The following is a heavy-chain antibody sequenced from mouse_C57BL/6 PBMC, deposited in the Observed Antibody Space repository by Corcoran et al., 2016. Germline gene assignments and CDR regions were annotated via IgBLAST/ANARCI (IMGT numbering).Heavy chain of an antibody. CDR3: ARMVNYYGSHYFDY. CDR2: ISYDGSN. CDR1: GYSITSGYY. Sequence: DVQLQESGPGLVKPSQSLSLTCSVTGYSITSGYYWNWIRQFPGNKLEWMGYISYDGSNNYNPSLKNRISITRDTSKNQFFLKLNSVTTEDTATYYCARMVNYYGSHYFDYWGQGTTLTVSS. D-gene: IGHD1-1*01. J-gene: IGHJ2*01. V-gene: IGHV3-6*01.